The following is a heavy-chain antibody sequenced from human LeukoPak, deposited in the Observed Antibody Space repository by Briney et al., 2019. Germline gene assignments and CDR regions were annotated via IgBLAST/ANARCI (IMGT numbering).Heavy chain of an antibody. V-gene: IGHV1-2*02. D-gene: IGHD6-13*01. CDR1: GYTFSGHY. CDR3: ARGSGSSWFDY. J-gene: IGHJ4*02. CDR2: INAESGET. Sequence: ASVKVSCKASGYTFSGHYMHWIRQAPGQGLEWMGWINAESGETKYAQKFQGRVTLTGDTSISTDYMEMSSLTSDDTAVYYCARGSGSSWFDYWGQGTLVTVSS.